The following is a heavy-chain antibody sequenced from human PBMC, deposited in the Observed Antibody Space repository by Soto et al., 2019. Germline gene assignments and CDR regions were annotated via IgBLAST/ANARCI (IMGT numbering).Heavy chain of an antibody. J-gene: IGHJ6*02. CDR1: GGSFTGYY. CDR3: ARCEAYLQEVTCYYHGIDV. V-gene: IGHV4-34*01. D-gene: IGHD3-10*01. CDR2: MNHDGIT. Sequence: QVQLRQWGAGLLKPSETLSLTCGVYGGSFTGYYSTWIRQPPPERLEWIGEMNHDGITNYNPSLKSRVAITLDTSKNQFSLRLTSVTAADTAVYFCARCEAYLQEVTCYYHGIDVWGQGTTVTVSS.